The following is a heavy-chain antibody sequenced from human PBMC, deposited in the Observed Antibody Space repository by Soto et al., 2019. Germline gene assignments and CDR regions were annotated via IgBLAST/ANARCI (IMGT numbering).Heavy chain of an antibody. J-gene: IGHJ6*02. CDR2: IYYSGST. Sequence: SETLSLTCTVSGGSISSGGYYWSWIRQHPGKGLEWIGYIYYSGSTYYNPSLKSRVTISVDTSKNQFSLKLSSVTAADTAVYYCASEGAVRGLARKTDIGSGMVVWGQGTTVTVSS. CDR3: ASEGAVRGLARKTDIGSGMVV. CDR1: GGSISSGGYY. V-gene: IGHV4-31*03. D-gene: IGHD3-10*01.